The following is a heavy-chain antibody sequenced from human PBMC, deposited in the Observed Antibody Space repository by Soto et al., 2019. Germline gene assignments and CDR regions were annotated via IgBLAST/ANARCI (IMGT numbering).Heavy chain of an antibody. V-gene: IGHV1-46*01. Sequence: ASVKVSCKASGYTFTSYYMHWVRQAPGHGLAWMGIINPSGGSTSYAQKFQGRVTMTRDTSTSTVYMELSSLRAEDTAVYYCARVSRGPFGVVILRYGMDVWGQGTTVTVSS. CDR3: ARVSRGPFGVVILRYGMDV. CDR1: GYTFTSYY. D-gene: IGHD3-3*01. CDR2: INPSGGST. J-gene: IGHJ6*02.